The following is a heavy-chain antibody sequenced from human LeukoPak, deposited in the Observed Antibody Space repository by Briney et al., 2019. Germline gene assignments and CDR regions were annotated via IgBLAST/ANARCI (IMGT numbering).Heavy chain of an antibody. CDR2: INPYSGGT. V-gene: IGHV1-2*02. J-gene: IGHJ4*02. Sequence: LVRASCTAAGYTFTGYYMHWVSEAPGQGLEWMGWINPYSGGTNYAQKFQGRVTMTRDTSISTAYMELSRLRSDDTAVYYCARVRRGYSYGYSDYWGQGTLVTVSS. D-gene: IGHD5-18*01. CDR3: ARVRRGYSYGYSDY. CDR1: GYTFTGYY.